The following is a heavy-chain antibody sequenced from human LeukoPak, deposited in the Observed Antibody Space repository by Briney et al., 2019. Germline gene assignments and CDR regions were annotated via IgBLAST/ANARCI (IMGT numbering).Heavy chain of an antibody. Sequence: GGSLRLSCAASGFTFDDYAMHWVRQAPGKGLERVSLISGDGGSTYYADSVKGRFTISRDNSKNSLYLQMNSLRTEDTALYYCAKDTSSYYYDSSGFYGMDVWGQGTTVTVSS. CDR1: GFTFDDYA. CDR2: ISGDGGST. CDR3: AKDTSSYYYDSSGFYGMDV. D-gene: IGHD3-22*01. J-gene: IGHJ6*02. V-gene: IGHV3-43*02.